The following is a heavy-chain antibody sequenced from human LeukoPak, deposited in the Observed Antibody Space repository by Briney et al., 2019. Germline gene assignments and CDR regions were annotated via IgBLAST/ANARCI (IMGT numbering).Heavy chain of an antibody. J-gene: IGHJ4*02. CDR1: GYTFTGYY. D-gene: IGHD3-16*01. Sequence: ASVKVSCKASGYTFTGYYMHWVRQAPGQGLEWMGWINPNSGGTNYAQKFQGRVTMTRDTSISTAYMELSRLRSDDTAVYYCAREFAGGFAELDYWGQGTLVTVSS. CDR2: INPNSGGT. V-gene: IGHV1-2*02. CDR3: AREFAGGFAELDY.